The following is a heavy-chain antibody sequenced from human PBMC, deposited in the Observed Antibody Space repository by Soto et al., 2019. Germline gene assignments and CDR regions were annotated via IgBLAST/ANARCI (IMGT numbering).Heavy chain of an antibody. V-gene: IGHV4-61*08. Sequence: QVLLRESGPGLVKPSETLALTCAVSGDSVSSSDFYWTWIRQPPGKPLEWIGYGYSTGTTSYSPSFKSCVDISVDTSENQFSLKLRSVTEADAAVYFCARVSKLVAPKDGKRAYFFAMAVWGHGTTATVS. CDR1: GDSVSSSDFY. J-gene: IGHJ6*02. CDR3: ARVSKLVAPKDGKRAYFFAMAV. CDR2: GYSTGTT. D-gene: IGHD6-6*01.